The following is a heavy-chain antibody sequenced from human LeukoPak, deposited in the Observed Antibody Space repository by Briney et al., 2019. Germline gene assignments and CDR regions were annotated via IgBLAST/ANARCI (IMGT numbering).Heavy chain of an antibody. CDR2: IYSGGSI. J-gene: IGHJ4*02. CDR1: GFTVSSNY. D-gene: IGHD5-18*01. Sequence: GGSLRLSCAVSGFTVSSNYMTWVRQAPGKGLEWVSVIYSGGSIYYADSVKGRFTISRDISKNTVDLQLNSLRAEDTAVYHCASGKETSMTQGYWGQGTLVTVSS. V-gene: IGHV3-53*01. CDR3: ASGKETSMTQGY.